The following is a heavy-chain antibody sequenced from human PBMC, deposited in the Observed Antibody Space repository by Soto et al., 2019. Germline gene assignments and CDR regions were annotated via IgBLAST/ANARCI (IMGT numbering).Heavy chain of an antibody. CDR2: INHSGST. CDR3: ASLLRYQLPSIKNWFDP. J-gene: IGHJ5*02. Sequence: SETRSLTCAVYGGSFSDYYWSWIRQPPGKGLEWIGEINHSGSTNYNPSLKSRVTISVDTSKNQFSLKLSSVTAADTAVYYCASLLRYQLPSIKNWFDPLGQGTLVTISS. D-gene: IGHD2-2*01. CDR1: GGSFSDYY. V-gene: IGHV4-34*01.